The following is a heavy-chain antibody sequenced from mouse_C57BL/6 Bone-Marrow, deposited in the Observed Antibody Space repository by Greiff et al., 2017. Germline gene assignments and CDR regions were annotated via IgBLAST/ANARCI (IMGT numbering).Heavy chain of an antibody. CDR1: GYTFTDYY. CDR3: ARDYYGSSWYFDY. CDR2: INPNNGGT. D-gene: IGHD1-1*01. J-gene: IGHJ2*01. V-gene: IGHV1-26*01. Sequence: EVQLQQSGPELVKPGASVKISCKASGYTFTDYYMNWVKQSHGKSLEWIGDINPNNGGTSYNQKLKGKATLTVDKSSSTAYMELRSLTSKYSAVYYCARDYYGSSWYFDYWGQGTILTVSS.